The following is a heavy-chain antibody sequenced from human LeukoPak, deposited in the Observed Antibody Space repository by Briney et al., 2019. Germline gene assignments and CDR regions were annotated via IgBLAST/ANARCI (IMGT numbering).Heavy chain of an antibody. V-gene: IGHV5-51*01. D-gene: IGHD6-6*01. CDR3: ARGARIAARPYYFDY. CDR2: IYPGDSDT. Sequence: GESLKVSCKGSGYSFTSYWIGWVRQMPGKGLEWMGIIYPGDSDTRYSPSFQGQVTISADKSISTAYLQWSSLKASDTAMYYCARGARIAARPYYFDYWGQGTLVTVSS. CDR1: GYSFTSYW. J-gene: IGHJ4*02.